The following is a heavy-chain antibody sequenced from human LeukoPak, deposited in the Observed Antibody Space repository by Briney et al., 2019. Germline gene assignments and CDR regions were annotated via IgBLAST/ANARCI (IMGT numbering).Heavy chain of an antibody. Sequence: SVKVSCKASGGTFSSYAISWVRQAPGQGLEWMGGIIPIFGAANYAQKFQGRVTITADESTSTAYMELSSLRSEDTAVYYCASTGYCSSTSCRYGMDVWGQGTTVTVSS. V-gene: IGHV1-69*13. CDR3: ASTGYCSSTSCRYGMDV. CDR1: GGTFSSYA. J-gene: IGHJ6*02. D-gene: IGHD2-2*01. CDR2: IIPIFGAA.